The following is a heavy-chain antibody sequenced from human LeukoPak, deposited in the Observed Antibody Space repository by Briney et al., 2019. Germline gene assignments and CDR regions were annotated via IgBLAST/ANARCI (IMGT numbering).Heavy chain of an antibody. D-gene: IGHD1-26*01. J-gene: IGHJ4*02. CDR2: ITDSGGTT. CDR1: GFTFINYA. V-gene: IGHV3-23*01. CDR3: AKLWRGSHPRYFDH. Sequence: GGSLRLSCVASGFTFINYAMSWVRQAPGKGLEWVSTITDSGGTTFSVDSVKGRFTISRDNFRNTVYLQMNSLRVEDTALYYCAKLWRGSHPRYFDHWGQGTLVTVSP.